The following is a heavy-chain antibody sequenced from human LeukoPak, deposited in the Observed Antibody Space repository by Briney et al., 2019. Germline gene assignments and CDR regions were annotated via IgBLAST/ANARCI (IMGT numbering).Heavy chain of an antibody. CDR2: ISAYIGHT. J-gene: IGHJ5*02. V-gene: IGHV1-18*01. D-gene: IGHD2-2*01. CDR1: GYTFTSYG. CDR3: ARIPDVVVPAAAFDP. Sequence: ASVKVSCKASGYTFTSYGISWVRHAPEQGLEWMGWISAYIGHTNYAQKLQGRVTMTTDTSTSTAYMELRRLRSDDTAVYYCARIPDVVVPAAAFDPWGQGTLVTVSS.